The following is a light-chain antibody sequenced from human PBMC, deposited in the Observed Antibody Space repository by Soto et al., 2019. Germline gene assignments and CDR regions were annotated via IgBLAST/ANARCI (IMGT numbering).Light chain of an antibody. V-gene: IGLV2-14*03. CDR2: DVS. CDR3: NSYTSSSTHV. J-gene: IGLJ1*01. Sequence: QSALTQPASVSGSPGQSITISCTGTSSDIGVYNYVSWYQQHPGKAPKLMIYDVSDRPSGVSNRFSGSKSGNTASLTISGLQAEDEADYYCNSYTSSSTHVFGTGTKVTVL. CDR1: SSDIGVYNY.